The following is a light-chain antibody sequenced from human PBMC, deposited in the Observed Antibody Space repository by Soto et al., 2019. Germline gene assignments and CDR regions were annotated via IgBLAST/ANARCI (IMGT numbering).Light chain of an antibody. CDR1: QGISSY. CDR2: AAS. J-gene: IGKJ3*01. CDR3: QQLNSYSFT. Sequence: DIQLTQSPSFLSASVGDRVTITCRASQGISSYLAWYQQKPGKAPKLLIYAASTLQSGVPSRFSGSGSGTEFTLTISSLQPEDCATYYCQQLNSYSFTFGPGTKVDIK. V-gene: IGKV1-9*01.